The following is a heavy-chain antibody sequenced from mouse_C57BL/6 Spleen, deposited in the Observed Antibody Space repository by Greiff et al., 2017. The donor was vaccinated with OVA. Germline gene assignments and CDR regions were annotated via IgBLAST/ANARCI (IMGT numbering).Heavy chain of an antibody. CDR2: IYPGSGST. J-gene: IGHJ3*01. CDR1: GYTFTSYW. CDR3: ARPHYGSSYGFAY. Sequence: QVQLQQPGAELVKPGASVKMSCKASGYTFTSYWITWVKQRPGQGLEWIGDIYPGSGSTNYNEKFKSKATLTVDTSSSTAYMQLSSLTSEDSAVYYCARPHYGSSYGFAYWGQGTLVTVSA. D-gene: IGHD1-1*01. V-gene: IGHV1-55*01.